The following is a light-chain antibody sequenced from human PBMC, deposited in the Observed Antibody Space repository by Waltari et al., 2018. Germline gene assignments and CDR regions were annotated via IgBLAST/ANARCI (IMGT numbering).Light chain of an antibody. CDR3: LLYMGSGIWV. CDR1: SGSLSSTSY. Sequence: QTVVTQEPSLSVSPGGTVTLTCALSSGSLSSTSYASWYQQTPGQSPRTLVYKAHSRSSGVPDRFSGSILGNKAALTITGAQADDESDDYCLLYMGSGIWVFGGGTKLTVL. J-gene: IGLJ3*02. CDR2: KAH. V-gene: IGLV8-61*01.